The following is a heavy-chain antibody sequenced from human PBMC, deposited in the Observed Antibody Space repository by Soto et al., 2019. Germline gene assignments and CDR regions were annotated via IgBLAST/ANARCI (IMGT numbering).Heavy chain of an antibody. CDR3: ARYWRGYSYCSYSYYYYMDV. J-gene: IGHJ6*03. CDR2: IKQDGSEK. CDR1: GFTFSSYW. V-gene: IGHV3-7*01. D-gene: IGHD5-18*01. Sequence: GGSLRLSCAASGFTFSSYWMSWVRQAPGKGLEWVANIKQDGSEKYYVDSVKGRFTISRDNAKNSLYLQMNSLRAEDTAVYYCARYWRGYSYCSYSYYYYMDVWGKGTTVTVSS.